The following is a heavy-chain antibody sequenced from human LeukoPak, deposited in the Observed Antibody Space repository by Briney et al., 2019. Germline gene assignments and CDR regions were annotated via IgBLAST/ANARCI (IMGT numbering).Heavy chain of an antibody. Sequence: SETLSLTCTVSGGSISSYYWSWIRKPPGKGLEWIGYIYYSGSTNYNPSLKSRVTISVDTSKNQFSLKLSSVTAADTAVYYCARATLGRIDYWGQGTLVTVSS. J-gene: IGHJ4*02. D-gene: IGHD1-14*01. CDR3: ARATLGRIDY. CDR2: IYYSGST. V-gene: IGHV4-59*01. CDR1: GGSISSYY.